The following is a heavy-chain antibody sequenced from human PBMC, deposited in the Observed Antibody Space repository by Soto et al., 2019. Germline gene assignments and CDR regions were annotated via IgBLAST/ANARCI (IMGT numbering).Heavy chain of an antibody. D-gene: IGHD6-19*01. Sequence: GSLRLSCAASGFTFSSFPMHWVRQAPGKGLEYVSAISSNGVNTYSANSVKGRFTISRDNSKNTLYLQMGSLRAEDMAVYYCARANSGWYGPFDYWGQGTLVTVSS. V-gene: IGHV3-64*01. CDR1: GFTFSSFP. CDR2: ISSNGVNT. J-gene: IGHJ4*02. CDR3: ARANSGWYGPFDY.